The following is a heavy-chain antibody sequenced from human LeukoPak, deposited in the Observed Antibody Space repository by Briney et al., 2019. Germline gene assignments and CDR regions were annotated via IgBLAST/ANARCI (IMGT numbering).Heavy chain of an antibody. D-gene: IGHD5-12*01. CDR3: ARVLVRGNGYSGYDEPFDY. V-gene: IGHV4-34*01. J-gene: IGHJ4*02. CDR1: GGSFSGYY. Sequence: SETLSLTCAVYGGSFSGYYWSWIRQPPGKWLEWIGEINHSGSTNYNPSLKSRVTISVDTSKNQFSLKLSSVTAADTAVYYCARVLVRGNGYSGYDEPFDYWGQGTLVTVSS. CDR2: INHSGST.